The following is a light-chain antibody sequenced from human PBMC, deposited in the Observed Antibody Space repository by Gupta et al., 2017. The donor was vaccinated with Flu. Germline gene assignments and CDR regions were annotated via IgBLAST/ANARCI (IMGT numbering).Light chain of an antibody. CDR2: AAS. CDR3: QQAYKWPIT. Sequence: DIQMTQSPSSVSASVGDRVTITCRASQDALSYLAWYQQKPGKGPTLLINAASRLQSGVPSRFSGSGYGTEFTLTISSLQPEDFATYFCQQAYKWPITFGQGTRLELK. V-gene: IGKV1-12*01. J-gene: IGKJ5*01. CDR1: QDALSY.